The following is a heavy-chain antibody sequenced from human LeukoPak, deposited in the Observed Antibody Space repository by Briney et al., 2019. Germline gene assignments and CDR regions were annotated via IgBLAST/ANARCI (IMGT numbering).Heavy chain of an antibody. Sequence: GESLKIPCRGSGYSFPSYWIGWVRQMPGKGLEWMGGIYPGYSDTRYSPPFQGQVTISADKSISTAYLQWSSLKASDTAMYYCARLYRNDVPAAIDIWGQGTMVTVSS. J-gene: IGHJ3*02. V-gene: IGHV5-51*01. D-gene: IGHD1-1*01. CDR2: IYPGYSDT. CDR3: ARLYRNDVPAAIDI. CDR1: GYSFPSYW.